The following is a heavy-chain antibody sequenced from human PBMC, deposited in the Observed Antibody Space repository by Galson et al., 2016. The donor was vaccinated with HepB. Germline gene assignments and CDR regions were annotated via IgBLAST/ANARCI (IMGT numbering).Heavy chain of an antibody. CDR2: IWNDGSNK. CDR3: ARDNLGLSRWGNYMDV. D-gene: IGHD4-23*01. V-gene: IGHV3-33*01. Sequence: SLRLSCAASGFSFRTYAIHWVRQAPGKGLEWVAVIWNDGSNKHYADSVRGRFSISRDNSKNTLYLQMNSLRGEDTAVYYCARDNLGLSRWGNYMDVWGKGTKVTVSS. CDR1: GFSFRTYA. J-gene: IGHJ6*03.